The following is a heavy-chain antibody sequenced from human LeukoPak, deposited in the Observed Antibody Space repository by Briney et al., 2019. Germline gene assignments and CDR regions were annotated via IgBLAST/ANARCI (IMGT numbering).Heavy chain of an antibody. CDR3: VRESAAGPFDY. Sequence: PSETLSLTCTLSGGSISSISYYWGWIRQPPGKGLEWIGSIYYSGSTYYNPSLKSRVTISVDTSKNQFSLKLSSVTAADTAVYYCVRESAAGPFDYWGQGTLVTVSS. V-gene: IGHV4-39*02. CDR1: GGSISSISYY. CDR2: IYYSGST. J-gene: IGHJ4*02. D-gene: IGHD6-13*01.